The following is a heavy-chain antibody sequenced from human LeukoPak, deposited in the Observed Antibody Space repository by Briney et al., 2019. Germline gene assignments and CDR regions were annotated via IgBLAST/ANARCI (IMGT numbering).Heavy chain of an antibody. CDR3: ARDSPRRVFLDAFDI. J-gene: IGHJ3*02. CDR2: IYYGGST. Sequence: SETLSLTCTVSGGSVSSGSYYWSWIRQPPGKGLEWIGYIYYGGSTNYNPSLKSRVTISIDTSKNQFSLKLSSVTAADTAVYYCARDSPRRVFLDAFDIWGQGTMVTVSS. V-gene: IGHV4-61*01. D-gene: IGHD5-24*01. CDR1: GGSVSSGSYY.